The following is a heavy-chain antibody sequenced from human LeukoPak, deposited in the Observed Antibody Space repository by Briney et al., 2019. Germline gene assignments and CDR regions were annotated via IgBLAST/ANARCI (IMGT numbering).Heavy chain of an antibody. CDR3: ASGTSGYAYEDYFDY. D-gene: IGHD5-12*01. V-gene: IGHV4-34*01. CDR1: AGSFSGYY. J-gene: IGHJ4*02. CDR2: INHSGST. Sequence: SETLSLTCAVYAGSFSGYYWSWIRQPPGKGLEWIGEINHSGSTIYNPSLKSRVTISLDTSKNQFSLKLSSVTAADTAVYYCASGTSGYAYEDYFDYWGQGTLVTVSS.